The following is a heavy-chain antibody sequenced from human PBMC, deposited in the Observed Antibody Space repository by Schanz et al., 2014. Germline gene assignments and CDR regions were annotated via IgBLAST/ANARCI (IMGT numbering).Heavy chain of an antibody. Sequence: VHLLESGGGLVQPGGSLRLSCAASGFTLSSYGMHWVRQAPGKGLEWVAFINSDGTKRFYADSVKSRFTISRDNSRNTLYLQMNSLRAEDTAVYYCAKDGPGGSGSYSADGGMDVWGQGTTVTVSS. D-gene: IGHD3-10*01. CDR3: AKDGPGGSGSYSADGGMDV. CDR2: INSDGTKR. CDR1: GFTLSSYG. V-gene: IGHV3-30*02. J-gene: IGHJ6*02.